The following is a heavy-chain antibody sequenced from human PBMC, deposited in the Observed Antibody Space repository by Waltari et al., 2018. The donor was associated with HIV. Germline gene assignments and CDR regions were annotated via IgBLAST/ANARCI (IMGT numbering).Heavy chain of an antibody. CDR3: ARNRQWLVQGWFDP. CDR1: GGPFSGSY. CDR2: INHSGST. J-gene: IGHJ5*02. D-gene: IGHD6-19*01. V-gene: IGHV4-34*01. Sequence: QVQLQQWGAGLLKPSETLSLTCAVYGGPFSGSYWTWISQPPGKGVGWIGEINHSGSTNYNPSLKSRVTISVDTSKNQFSLKLSSVTAADTAVYYCARNRQWLVQGWFDPWGQGTLVTVSS.